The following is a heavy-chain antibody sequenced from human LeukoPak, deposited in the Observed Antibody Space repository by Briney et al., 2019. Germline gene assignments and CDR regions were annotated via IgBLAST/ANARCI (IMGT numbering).Heavy chain of an antibody. Sequence: SVTVSCKASGGTFSSYAISWVRQAPGKGVEGMGGIIPIFGTANYAQKFQGRVTITADESTSTAYMELSSLRSEDTAVYYCAWTIVRAGYFDYWGQGTLVTVSS. CDR1: GGTFSSYA. CDR3: AWTIVRAGYFDY. V-gene: IGHV1-69*01. D-gene: IGHD3-10*01. CDR2: IIPIFGTA. J-gene: IGHJ4*02.